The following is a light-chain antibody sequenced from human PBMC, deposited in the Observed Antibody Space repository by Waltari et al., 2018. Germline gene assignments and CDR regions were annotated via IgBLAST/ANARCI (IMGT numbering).Light chain of an antibody. CDR1: QSLLHRNGYNY. Sequence: DIVMTQSPLSLPVSPGEPASISCRSSQSLLHRNGYNYLDWYLQKPGPSPQFLIYLGSNRASWVPDRFSGSGSGTDFTLNISRVEAEDVGVYYCMQGLQTPAYTFGQGTRLEI. J-gene: IGKJ2*01. V-gene: IGKV2-28*01. CDR3: MQGLQTPAYT. CDR2: LGS.